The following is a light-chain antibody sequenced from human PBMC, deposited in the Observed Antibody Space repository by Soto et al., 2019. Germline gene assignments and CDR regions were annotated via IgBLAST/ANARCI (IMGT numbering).Light chain of an antibody. J-gene: IGKJ3*01. Sequence: EIVLTQSPGTLSLSPGERATLSCRASQSVSSSYLAWYQQKVGQAPRLLIYGASSRATGIPHRFSGSGSGTDFTLTISRLEPEDFAVYYCQQYGTSLFTFGPGTKVDIK. CDR1: QSVSSSY. V-gene: IGKV3-20*01. CDR2: GAS. CDR3: QQYGTSLFT.